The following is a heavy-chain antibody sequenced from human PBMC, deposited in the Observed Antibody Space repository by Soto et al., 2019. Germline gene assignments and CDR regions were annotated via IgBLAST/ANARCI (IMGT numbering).Heavy chain of an antibody. CDR1: GFFFRSYT. CDR3: AEARHQQWVRLPFDY. D-gene: IGHD6-19*01. V-gene: IGHV3-23*01. CDR2: FSATSENT. Sequence: EVQLLESGGGLVQPGGSLRLSCVGSGFFFRSYTMTWVRQAPGKGLEWVSSFSATSENTYYADSVRGRFTISRDNSTITLFLQMNSLTAEDTAMYYCAEARHQQWVRLPFDYWGQGILVIVSS. J-gene: IGHJ4*02.